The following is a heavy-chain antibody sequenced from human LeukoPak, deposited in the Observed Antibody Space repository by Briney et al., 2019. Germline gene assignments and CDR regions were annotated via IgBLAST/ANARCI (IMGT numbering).Heavy chain of an antibody. CDR3: ASSAAGNNYYYYYGMDV. J-gene: IGHJ6*02. D-gene: IGHD6-13*01. CDR2: IYYSGSA. V-gene: IGHV4-39*01. CDR1: GGSISSSSYY. Sequence: PSETLSLTCTVSGGSISSSSYYWGWIRQPPGKGLEWIGSIYYSGSAYYNPSLKSRVTISVDTSKNQFSLKLSSVTAADTAVYYCASSAAGNNYYYYYGMDVWGQGTTVTVSS.